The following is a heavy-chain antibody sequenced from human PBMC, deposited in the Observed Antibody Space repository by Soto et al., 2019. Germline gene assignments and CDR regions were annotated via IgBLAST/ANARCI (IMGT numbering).Heavy chain of an antibody. D-gene: IGHD3-3*02. CDR2: ISCDGSNK. CDR1: GFTFSGYA. J-gene: IGHJ5*01. Sequence: QVQLVESGGGVVQPGRSLRLSCAASGFTFSGYAMHWVRQAPGKGLEWVAGISCDGSNKYYADSVKGRFTISRDKSKNKQYLQMKSLRVEDKDMSKCARANLRGILHNLFDSWGQGTLVTVSS. V-gene: IGHV3-30-3*01. CDR3: ARANLRGILHNLFDS.